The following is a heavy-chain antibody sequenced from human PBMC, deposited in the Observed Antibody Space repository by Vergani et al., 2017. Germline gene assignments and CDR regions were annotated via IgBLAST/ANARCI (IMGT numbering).Heavy chain of an antibody. CDR3: ARGNSYRGWFDA. V-gene: IGHV3-30-3*01. D-gene: IGHD2-2*01. CDR1: GFTFSSYA. CDR2: ISYDGSNK. Sequence: QVQLVESGGGVVQPGRSLRLSCAASGFTFSSYAMHWVRQAPGKGLEWVAVISYDGSNKYYADSVKGRFTISRDNSKNTLYLQMNSLRAEDTAVYYCARGNSYRGWFDAWGQGTMVTVYS. J-gene: IGHJ5*02.